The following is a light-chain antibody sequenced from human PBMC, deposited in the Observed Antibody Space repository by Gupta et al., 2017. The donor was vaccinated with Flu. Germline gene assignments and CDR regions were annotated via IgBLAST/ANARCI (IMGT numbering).Light chain of an antibody. CDR3: NSQDTSSAQFV. CDR2: GKN. J-gene: IGLJ1*01. V-gene: IGLV3-19*01. Sequence: GQTVRITCQGDSLIGYFASWYQQRPGQAPVLGIYGKNQRPSGIPDRFSGSSSGSTASFTITCAQAEEEAEDFCNSQDTSSAQFVFGAGTRVTVL. CDR1: SLIGYF.